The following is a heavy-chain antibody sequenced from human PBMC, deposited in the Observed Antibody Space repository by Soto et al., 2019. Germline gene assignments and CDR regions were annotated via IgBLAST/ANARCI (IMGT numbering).Heavy chain of an antibody. CDR1: SGSFSGYY. V-gene: IGHV4-34*01. D-gene: IGHD2-8*02. J-gene: IGHJ4*02. CDR2: INHSGNT. Sequence: PSETLSLTCAVYSGSFSGYYWSWIRQPPGKGLEWIGEINHSGNTNYNPSLEGRVTILVDTSKNQFSLKVNSVTAADTAVYYCARDKITGLFDYWGQGTQVTVSS. CDR3: ARDKITGLFDY.